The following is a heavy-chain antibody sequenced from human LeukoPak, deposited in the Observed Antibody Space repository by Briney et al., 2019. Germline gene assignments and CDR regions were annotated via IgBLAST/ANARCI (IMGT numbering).Heavy chain of an antibody. CDR3: ASPEAVADRGKDYFDY. Sequence: GESLKISCKGSGYSFTSYWIGWVRQMPGKGLEWMGIIYPGDSDTRYSPSFQGQVTISADKSISTAYLQWSSLKASDTAMYYCASPEAVADRGKDYFDYWAQEPLVTVPS. V-gene: IGHV5-51*01. CDR2: IYPGDSDT. J-gene: IGHJ4*02. CDR1: GYSFTSYW. D-gene: IGHD6-19*01.